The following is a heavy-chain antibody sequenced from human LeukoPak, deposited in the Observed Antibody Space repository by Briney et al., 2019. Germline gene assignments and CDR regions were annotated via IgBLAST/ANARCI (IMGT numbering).Heavy chain of an antibody. V-gene: IGHV3-23*01. CDR1: GFTFSSYA. J-gene: IGHJ5*02. Sequence: PGGSLRLSCAASGFTFSSYAMSWVRQAPGKGLEWVSANSGSGGSTYYADSVKGRFTISRDNSKNTLYLQMNSLRAEDTAVYYCAKGASGSSWYNWFDPWGQGTLVTVSS. D-gene: IGHD6-13*01. CDR3: AKGASGSSWYNWFDP. CDR2: NSGSGGST.